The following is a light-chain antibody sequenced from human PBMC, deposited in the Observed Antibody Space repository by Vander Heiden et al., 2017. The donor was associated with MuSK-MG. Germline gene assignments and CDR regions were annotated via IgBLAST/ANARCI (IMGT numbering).Light chain of an antibody. Sequence: DIQLTQSPSFLSASVGDRVTITCRASQGISSYLAWYQQKPGKAPKLLIYAASTLQSGVPSRFSGSGSGTEFTLTISSLQPEDFATYYCQQLNSYPRTFGQGTKVXIK. V-gene: IGKV1-9*01. CDR2: AAS. CDR1: QGISSY. CDR3: QQLNSYPRT. J-gene: IGKJ1*01.